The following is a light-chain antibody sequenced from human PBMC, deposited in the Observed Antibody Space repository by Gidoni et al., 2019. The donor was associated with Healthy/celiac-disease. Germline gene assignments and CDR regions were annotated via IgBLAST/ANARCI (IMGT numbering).Light chain of an antibody. CDR1: SGSIASNY. J-gene: IGLJ2*01. CDR3: QSYDSSNVV. V-gene: IGLV6-57*04. Sequence: HSVSESPGKTVTISCTRSSGSIASNYVQWYQQRPGSAPTTVIYEDNQRPSGVPDRFSGSIDSSSNSASLTISGLKTEDEADYYCQSYDSSNVVFGGGTKLTVL. CDR2: EDN.